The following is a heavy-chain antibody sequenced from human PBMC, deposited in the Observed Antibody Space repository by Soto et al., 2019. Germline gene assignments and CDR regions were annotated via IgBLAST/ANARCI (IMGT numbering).Heavy chain of an antibody. J-gene: IGHJ3*02. D-gene: IGHD3-9*01. CDR3: ARSEEDILTGEAYDI. CDR2: INPNSGGT. Sequence: ASVKVSCKASGYTFTGYYMHWVRPAPGQGPEGMGWINPNSGGTNNAQKFQGWVTMTRDTSISTAYMELSPQRAGDTAVTYCARSEEDILTGEAYDIWGQVTMVTVSS. V-gene: IGHV1-2*04. CDR1: GYTFTGYY.